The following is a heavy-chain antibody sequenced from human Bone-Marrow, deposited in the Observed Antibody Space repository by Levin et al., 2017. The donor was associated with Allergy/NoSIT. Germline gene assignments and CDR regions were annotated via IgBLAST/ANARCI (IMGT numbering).Heavy chain of an antibody. CDR1: GFTFSSYW. J-gene: IGHJ6*02. CDR3: ARDQGGSYYGLYYYYGMDV. CDR2: INSDGSST. Sequence: PGGSLRLSCAASGFTFSSYWMHWVRQAPGKGLVWVSRINSDGSSTSYADSVKGRFTISRDNAKNTLYLQMNSLRAEDTAVYYCARDQGGSYYGLYYYYGMDVWGQGTTVTVSS. V-gene: IGHV3-74*01. D-gene: IGHD1-26*01.